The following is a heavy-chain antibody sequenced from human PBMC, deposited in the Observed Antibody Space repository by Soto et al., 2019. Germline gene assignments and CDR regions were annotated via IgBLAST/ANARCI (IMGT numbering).Heavy chain of an antibody. D-gene: IGHD1-1*01. Sequence: PSETLSLTCAVYGGSFSGYYWTWIRQPPGTGLEWIGEINHSGSTNYNPSLKSRVTISVDTSKNQFSLKLTSVTAADTAVYYCARVQLFAFDIWGQGTMVTVSS. CDR3: ARVQLFAFDI. J-gene: IGHJ3*02. CDR1: GGSFSGYY. CDR2: INHSGST. V-gene: IGHV4-34*01.